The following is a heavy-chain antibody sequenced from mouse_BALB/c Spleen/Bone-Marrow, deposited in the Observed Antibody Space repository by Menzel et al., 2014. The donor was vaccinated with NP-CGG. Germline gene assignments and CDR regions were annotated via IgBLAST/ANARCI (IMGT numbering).Heavy chain of an antibody. V-gene: IGHV7-3*02. Sequence: DVKLVESGGGLVQPGGSLRLSCTTSGFTFTNYFMTWVRQPPGKALEWLGFIRNKANGYTTEYNPSVKGRFTISRDNSQGIFYLQMNTLRAEDSAIYYCARDYNGYFDFRGQGTTLTVSS. CDR1: GFTFTNYF. CDR2: IRNKANGYTT. J-gene: IGHJ2*01. CDR3: ARDYNGYFDF. D-gene: IGHD6-1*01.